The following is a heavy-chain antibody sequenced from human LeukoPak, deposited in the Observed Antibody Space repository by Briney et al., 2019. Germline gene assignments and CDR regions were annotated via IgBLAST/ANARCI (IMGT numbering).Heavy chain of an antibody. J-gene: IGHJ4*02. Sequence: SVKVSCKASGYTFTSYGISWVRQAPGQGLEWMGGIIPIFGTANYTQKFQGRVTITADESTSTAYMELSSLRSEDTAVYYCARVDGYNQYYFDYWGQGTLVTVSS. CDR1: GYTFTSYG. CDR3: ARVDGYNQYYFDY. V-gene: IGHV1-69*13. CDR2: IIPIFGTA. D-gene: IGHD5-24*01.